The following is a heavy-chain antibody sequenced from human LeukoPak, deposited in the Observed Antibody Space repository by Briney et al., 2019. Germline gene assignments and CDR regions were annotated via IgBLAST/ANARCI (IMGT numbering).Heavy chain of an antibody. CDR1: GGSISSYY. CDR3: VRDSQRVYDFWSGPAHFDY. CDR2: IYTSGST. Sequence: PSETLSLTCTVSGGSISSYYWSWIRQPAGKGLEWIGRIYTSGSTNYNPSLKSRVTMSVDTSKNQFSLKLSSVTAADTAVYYCVRDSQRVYDFWSGPAHFDYWGQGTLVTVSS. D-gene: IGHD3-3*01. J-gene: IGHJ4*02. V-gene: IGHV4-4*07.